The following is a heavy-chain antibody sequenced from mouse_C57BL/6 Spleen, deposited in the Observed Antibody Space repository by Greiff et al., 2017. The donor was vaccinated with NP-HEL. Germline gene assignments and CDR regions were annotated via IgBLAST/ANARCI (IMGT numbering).Heavy chain of an antibody. CDR1: GFNIKDYY. J-gene: IGHJ4*01. Sequence: DVKLQESGAELVKPGASVKLSCTASGFNIKDYYMHWVKQRTEQGLEWIGRIDPEDGETKYAPKFQGKATITADTSSNTAYLQLSSLTSEDTAVYYCARRTVVAKSAMDDWGQGTSVTVSS. D-gene: IGHD1-1*01. V-gene: IGHV14-2*01. CDR3: ARRTVVAKSAMDD. CDR2: IDPEDGET.